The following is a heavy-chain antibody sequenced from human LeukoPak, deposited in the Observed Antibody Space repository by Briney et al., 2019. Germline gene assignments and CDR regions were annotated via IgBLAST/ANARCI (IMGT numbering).Heavy chain of an antibody. J-gene: IGHJ5*02. CDR3: ATVKYDYGDPVGWFDP. CDR1: GFPFSASV. CDR2: ILSTGTT. V-gene: IGHV3-23*01. D-gene: IGHD4-17*01. Sequence: SGGSLRLSCAASGFPFSASVMTWVRQAPGKGLEWVSHILSTGTTYYADSVRGRFTISRDNSKNTLYLLMTSLRADDTAVYYCATVKYDYGDPVGWFDPWGQGTLVTVSS.